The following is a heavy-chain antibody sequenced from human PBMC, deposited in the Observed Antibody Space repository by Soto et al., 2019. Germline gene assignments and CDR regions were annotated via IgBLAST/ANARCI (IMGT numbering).Heavy chain of an antibody. Sequence: PGGSLRLSCAASGFTFSSYGMHWVRQAPGKGLEWVAVIWYDGSNNYYADSVKGRFTISRDNSKNTLYLQMNSLRAEDTAVYYCATSYGSGSYYYYYYGMDVWGQGTTVTVSS. D-gene: IGHD3-10*01. CDR2: IWYDGSNN. CDR1: GFTFSSYG. CDR3: ATSYGSGSYYYYYYGMDV. J-gene: IGHJ6*02. V-gene: IGHV3-33*01.